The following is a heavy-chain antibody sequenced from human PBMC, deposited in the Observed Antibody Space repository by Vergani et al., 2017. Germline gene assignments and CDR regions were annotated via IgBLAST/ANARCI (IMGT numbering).Heavy chain of an antibody. CDR1: GFTLSNYD. D-gene: IGHD3-16*01. Sequence: QVQLVESGGGVVQRGGSLRLSCATSGFTLSNYDMQWIRQGPGKGLEFVAFIEIDGSNQYYADSVKGRFTLSRDFSKNTLYLQMNSLRTDDTATYYCAKHFRGWGIDYWGKGTKVIVSS. J-gene: IGHJ4*02. V-gene: IGHV3-30*02. CDR2: IEIDGSNQ. CDR3: AKHFRGWGIDY.